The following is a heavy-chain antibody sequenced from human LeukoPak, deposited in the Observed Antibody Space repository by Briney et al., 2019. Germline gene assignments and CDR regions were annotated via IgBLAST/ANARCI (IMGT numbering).Heavy chain of an antibody. CDR3: AKEYLSGFDP. CDR2: ISHDGNNK. J-gene: IGHJ5*02. V-gene: IGHV3-30*18. D-gene: IGHD1-14*01. Sequence: GRSLRLSCAASGFTFSSYGMHWVRKAPGKGLEGVAIISHDGNNKYYADSVKGRFTISRDNSKNTLYLQMNSLRAEDTAVYYCAKEYLSGFDPWGQGTLVTVSS. CDR1: GFTFSSYG.